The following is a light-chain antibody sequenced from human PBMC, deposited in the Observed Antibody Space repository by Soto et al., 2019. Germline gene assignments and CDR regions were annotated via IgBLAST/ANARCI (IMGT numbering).Light chain of an antibody. CDR3: QQYGSSPRT. J-gene: IGKJ1*01. CDR1: QSVGTN. CDR2: GAS. V-gene: IGKV3-20*01. Sequence: IVMTQSPATLSVSPGERVTLSCRASQSVGTNLAWYQQKPGQAPRLLILGASTRATGIPDRFSGSGSGTDFTLTISRLEPEDFAVYYCQQYGSSPRTFGQGTKVDIK.